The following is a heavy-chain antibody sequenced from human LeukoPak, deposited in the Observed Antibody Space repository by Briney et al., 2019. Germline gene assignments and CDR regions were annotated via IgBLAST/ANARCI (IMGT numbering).Heavy chain of an antibody. D-gene: IGHD6-19*01. V-gene: IGHV3-23*01. J-gene: IGHJ6*03. Sequence: GGSLRLSCAASGFTFSSYAMSWVRQAPGMGLEWVSAISGSGGSTYYADSVKGRFTISRDNSKNTLYLQMNSLRAEDTAVYYCAKVSRGAYSSGDYYYYYYMDVWGKGTTVTVSS. CDR1: GFTFSSYA. CDR2: ISGSGGST. CDR3: AKVSRGAYSSGDYYYYYYMDV.